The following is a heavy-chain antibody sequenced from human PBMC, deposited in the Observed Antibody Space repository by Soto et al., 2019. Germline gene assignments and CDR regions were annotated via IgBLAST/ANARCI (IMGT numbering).Heavy chain of an antibody. V-gene: IGHV4-39*01. Sequence: SETLCLTCTVSGGSIIGSSNHWGWIRQPPGKGLEWIGNIYYSENTYYNPSLKSRVTISVDTSKNQFSLRLTSVTAADTAVYYCATHPPYGPLDHWGQGTLVTVSS. CDR2: IYYSENT. CDR1: GGSIIGSSNH. D-gene: IGHD4-17*01. J-gene: IGHJ4*02. CDR3: ATHPPYGPLDH.